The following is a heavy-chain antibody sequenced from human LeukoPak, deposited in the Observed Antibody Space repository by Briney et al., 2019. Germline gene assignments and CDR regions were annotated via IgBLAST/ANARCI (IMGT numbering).Heavy chain of an antibody. CDR3: ARRITMIVVVSNYFDY. V-gene: IGHV4-34*12. D-gene: IGHD3-22*01. Sequence: SETLSLTCAVYGGSFSGYYWSWIRQPPGKGLEWIGEIIHSGSTNYNPSLKSRVTISVDTSKNQFSLKLSSVTAADTAVYYCARRITMIVVVSNYFDYWGQGTLVTVSS. CDR2: IIHSGST. J-gene: IGHJ4*02. CDR1: GGSFSGYY.